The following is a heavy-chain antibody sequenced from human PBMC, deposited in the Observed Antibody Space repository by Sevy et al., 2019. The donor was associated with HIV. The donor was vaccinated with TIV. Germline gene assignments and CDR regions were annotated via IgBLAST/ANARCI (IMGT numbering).Heavy chain of an antibody. CDR1: GGSITSLY. Sequence: SETRSLTCTVSGGSITSLYWNLIRQPPGKGLEWIANIYYNGHINYNPSLKSRVTLSLDTSKNQFSLRLSSVTAADTAMYYCAGENAWGRGYSWGQGTLVTVSS. CDR3: AGENAWGRGYS. CDR2: IYYNGHI. D-gene: IGHD1-26*01. J-gene: IGHJ4*02. V-gene: IGHV4-59*08.